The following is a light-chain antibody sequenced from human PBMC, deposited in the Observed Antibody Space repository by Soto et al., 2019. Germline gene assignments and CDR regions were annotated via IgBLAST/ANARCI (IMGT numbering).Light chain of an antibody. CDR1: QTISSW. J-gene: IGKJ1*01. CDR2: KAS. V-gene: IGKV1-5*03. Sequence: DIQMTQSPSTLSLFVGDRVTITCRASQTISSWLAWYQQKPGKAPKLLIYKASTLKSGVPSRFSGSGSGTEFTLTISSLQPDDFATYYCQHYNSYSEAFGQGTKVDIK. CDR3: QHYNSYSEA.